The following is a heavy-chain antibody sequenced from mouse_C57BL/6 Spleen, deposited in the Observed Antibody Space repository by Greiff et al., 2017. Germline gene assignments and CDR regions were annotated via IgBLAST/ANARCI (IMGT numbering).Heavy chain of an antibody. CDR3: ARSGLTNVAWFAY. Sequence: VQLKQSGPELVKPGASVKISSKASGYPFPDSNLNWVKQRNGRGLEWIGVINPNYGPPSYNQKFKGKATLTVDQFSSTAYMQLNSLTSEDSAVYYCARSGLTNVAWFAYWGQGTLVTVSA. CDR1: GYPFPDSN. J-gene: IGHJ3*01. V-gene: IGHV1-39*01. D-gene: IGHD1-3*01. CDR2: INPNYGPP.